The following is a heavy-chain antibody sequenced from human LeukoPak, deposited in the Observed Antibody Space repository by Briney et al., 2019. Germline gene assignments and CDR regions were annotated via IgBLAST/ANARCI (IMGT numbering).Heavy chain of an antibody. Sequence: SQTLSLTCTVSGGSISSGSYYWSWIRQPAGKGLEWIGRIYTSGSTNYNPSLKSRVTISVDTSKNQFSLKLSSVTAADTAVYYCARRSHYDFCSGYFSRWFDPWGQGTLATVSS. CDR1: GGSISSGSYY. CDR3: ARRSHYDFCSGYFSRWFDP. V-gene: IGHV4-61*02. J-gene: IGHJ5*02. D-gene: IGHD3-3*01. CDR2: IYTSGST.